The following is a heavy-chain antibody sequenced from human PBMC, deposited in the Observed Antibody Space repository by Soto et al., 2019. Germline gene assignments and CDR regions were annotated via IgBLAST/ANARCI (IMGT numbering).Heavy chain of an antibody. CDR2: IWYDGSNK. CDR1: GFPFSNFG. V-gene: IGHV3-33*01. D-gene: IGHD3-22*01. Sequence: QVQLVESGGGVVQPGRSVRLSCAASGFPFSNFGMHWVRQAPGKGLEWVAIIWYDGSNKYYVDSVKGRFTISRDNSKNTLYLEMNSLRAEDTAVYYCARDGAVVTTPDYFFDYCGQGTLVTVSS. CDR3: ARDGAVVTTPDYFFDY. J-gene: IGHJ4*02.